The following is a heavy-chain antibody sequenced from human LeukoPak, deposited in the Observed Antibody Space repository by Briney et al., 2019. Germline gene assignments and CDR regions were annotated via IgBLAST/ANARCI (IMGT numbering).Heavy chain of an antibody. CDR3: TRHFDVVVVAATPEFDY. CDR1: GFTFSGSA. CDR2: IRSKANSYAT. J-gene: IGHJ4*02. D-gene: IGHD2-15*01. V-gene: IGHV3-73*01. Sequence: PGGSLRLSCAASGFTFSGSAMHWVRQASGKGLEWVGRIRSKANSYATAYAASVKGRFTISRDDSKNTAYLQMNSLKTEDTAVYYCTRHFDVVVVAATPEFDYWGQGTLVTVSS.